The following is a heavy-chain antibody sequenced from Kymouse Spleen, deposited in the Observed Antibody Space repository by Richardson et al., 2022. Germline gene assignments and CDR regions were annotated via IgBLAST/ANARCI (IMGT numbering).Heavy chain of an antibody. Sequence: EVQLVESGGGLVQPGRSLRLSCAASGFTFDDYAMHWVRQAPGKGLEWVSGISWNSGSIGYADSVKGRFTISRDNAKNSLYLQMNSLRAEDTALYYCAKDILMVYVHDAFDIWGQGTMVTVSS. J-gene: IGHJ3*02. V-gene: IGHV3-9*01. CDR1: GFTFDDYA. CDR3: AKDILMVYVHDAFDI. CDR2: ISWNSGSI. D-gene: IGHD2-8*01.